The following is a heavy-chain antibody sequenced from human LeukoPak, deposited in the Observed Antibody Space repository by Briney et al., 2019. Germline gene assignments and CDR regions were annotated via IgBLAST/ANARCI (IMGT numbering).Heavy chain of an antibody. CDR1: GDSISSSYYY. V-gene: IGHV4-39*01. CDR2: IYYNGRT. Sequence: SETLSLICSVCGDSISSSYYYGEWIRQPPGKGLEWNGSIYYNGRTYYSPSLESRVTMSVDTSKNQFYLRLTSVAAADTAVYYCARRGSREFGLGVVAPAVDSWGQGTLVTVSS. J-gene: IGHJ4*02. CDR3: ARRGSREFGLGVVAPAVDS. D-gene: IGHD2-2*01.